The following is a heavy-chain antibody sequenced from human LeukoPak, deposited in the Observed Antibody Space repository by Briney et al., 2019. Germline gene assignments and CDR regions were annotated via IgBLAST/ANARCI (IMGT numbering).Heavy chain of an antibody. CDR2: IYSAGSA. J-gene: IGHJ4*02. CDR1: GFTVSRNY. CDR3: AGEVGGGATNYLDY. Sequence: PGGSLRLSCAASGFTVSRNYMSWVRQAPGKGLEWVTVIYSAGSAYYSDSVRGRFTISRDNSKNTLYLQMNRLGADDKAVFYCAGEVGGGATNYLDYWGQGTLVTGSP. D-gene: IGHD1-26*01. V-gene: IGHV3-53*01.